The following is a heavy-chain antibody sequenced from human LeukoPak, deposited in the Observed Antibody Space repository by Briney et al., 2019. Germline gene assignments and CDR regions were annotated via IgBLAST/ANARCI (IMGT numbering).Heavy chain of an antibody. CDR2: INSFGTAI. V-gene: IGHV3-48*03. CDR3: VMSTPELRAGLGAFDS. CDR1: GFTFTHYE. J-gene: IGHJ4*02. D-gene: IGHD5/OR15-5a*01. Sequence: GGSLRLSCATSGFTFTHYELHWVRQAPGKGLEWVAFINSFGTAIYYADSVKGRFTISRDNDKNSVFLQMSNLRAEDTAVYFCVMSTPELRAGLGAFDSWGQGTLVTVSS.